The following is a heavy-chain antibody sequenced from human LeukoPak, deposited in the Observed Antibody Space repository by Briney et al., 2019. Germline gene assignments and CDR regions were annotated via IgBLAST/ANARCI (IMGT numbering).Heavy chain of an antibody. CDR2: IYYSGST. J-gene: IGHJ4*02. V-gene: IGHV4-30-4*07. CDR3: ARKDGDF. Sequence: SQTLSLTCAVSGGSISSGGYSWSWIRQPPGKGLEWIGYIYYSGSTYYNPSLKSRVTISVDTSKNQFSLKLSSVTAADTAVYFCARKDGDFWGQGTLVTVSS. CDR1: GGSISSGGYS.